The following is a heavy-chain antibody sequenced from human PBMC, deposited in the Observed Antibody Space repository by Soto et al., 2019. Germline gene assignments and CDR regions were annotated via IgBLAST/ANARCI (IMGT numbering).Heavy chain of an antibody. D-gene: IGHD3-22*01. CDR1: GGSISSSNW. CDR2: IYHSGST. Sequence: LSLTCAVSGGSISSSNWWSWVRQPPGKGLEWIGEIYHSGSTNYNPSLKSRVTISVDKSKNQFSLKLSSVTAADTAVYYCASRTYYYDSSGYFPNWGQGALVTVSS. CDR3: ASRTYYYDSSGYFPN. J-gene: IGHJ4*02. V-gene: IGHV4-4*02.